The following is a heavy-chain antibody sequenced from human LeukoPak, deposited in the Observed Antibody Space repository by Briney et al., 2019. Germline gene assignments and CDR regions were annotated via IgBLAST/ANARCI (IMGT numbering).Heavy chain of an antibody. V-gene: IGHV4-61*02. J-gene: IGHJ3*02. D-gene: IGHD5-24*01. Sequence: PSETLSLTCTVSGGSISSGSYYWSWIRQPAGKGLEWIGRIYTSGSTNYNPSLKSRVTISVDTSKNQFSLKLSSVTAADTAVYYCASPRDGYNVWAFDIWGQGTMVTVSS. CDR3: ASPRDGYNVWAFDI. CDR2: IYTSGST. CDR1: GGSISSGSYY.